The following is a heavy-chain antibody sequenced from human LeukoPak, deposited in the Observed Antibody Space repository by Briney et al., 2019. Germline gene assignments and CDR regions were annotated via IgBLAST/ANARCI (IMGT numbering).Heavy chain of an antibody. CDR2: ISYDGSNK. V-gene: IGHV3-30-3*01. CDR1: GFTFSSYA. J-gene: IGHJ4*02. Sequence: GGSLRLSCAASGFTFSSYAMHWVRQAPGRGLEWVAVISYDGSNKYYADSVKGRFTISRDNSKNTLYLQMNSLRAEDTAVYYCARFLQGFDYWGQGTLVTVSS. CDR3: ARFLQGFDY.